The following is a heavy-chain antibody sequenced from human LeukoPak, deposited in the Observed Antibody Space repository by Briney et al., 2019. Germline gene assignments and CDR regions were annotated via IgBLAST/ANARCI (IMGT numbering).Heavy chain of an antibody. Sequence: GGSLRLSCAASGLTLGNYWMSWVRQAPGKGLEWVAMINQDGREKYYVESVRGRFTISRDNAKSSLYLEMNSLTGEDTAVYYCARDAGKFAHNVLDYWGQGTLVTVSS. V-gene: IGHV3-7*01. CDR2: INQDGREK. CDR3: ARDAGKFAHNVLDY. J-gene: IGHJ4*02. CDR1: GLTLGNYW. D-gene: IGHD3-10*01.